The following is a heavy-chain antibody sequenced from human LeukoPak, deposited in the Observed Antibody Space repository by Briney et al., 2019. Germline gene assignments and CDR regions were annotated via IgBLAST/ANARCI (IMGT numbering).Heavy chain of an antibody. CDR1: GLTFNNYA. D-gene: IGHD6-6*01. V-gene: IGHV3-23*01. CDR2: ISGSGGRI. J-gene: IGHJ6*02. Sequence: GGSLRLSCAVSGLTFNNYAMSWVRQAPGKGLEWVSTISGSGGRIYYADSVKGRFTISRDNSKNTLYLQMNSLRAEDTAVYYCAKNEYSSSSRGLNYYYGMDVWGQGTTVTVSS. CDR3: AKNEYSSSSRGLNYYYGMDV.